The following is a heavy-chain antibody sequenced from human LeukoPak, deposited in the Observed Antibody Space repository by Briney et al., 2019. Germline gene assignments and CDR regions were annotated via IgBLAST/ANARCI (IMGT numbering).Heavy chain of an antibody. CDR2: IYYSGST. CDR1: GCTISSSSYY. V-gene: IGHV4-39*01. J-gene: IGHJ4*01. CDR3: ASRDPE. D-gene: IGHD2-21*02. Sequence: SETLSLTCTVSGCTISSSSYYWGWIRQPPGKGLEWIGSIYYSGSTYYHPSLKSRVTISVDTSKNQFSLKLSSETARDTAVYYWASRDPEWGQGTLVTVSS.